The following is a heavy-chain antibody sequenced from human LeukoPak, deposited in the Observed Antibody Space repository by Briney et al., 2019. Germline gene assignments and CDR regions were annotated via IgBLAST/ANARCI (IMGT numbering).Heavy chain of an antibody. CDR3: ARAVTYTYGYNY. CDR1: GGSFSGYY. Sequence: SETLSLTCAVYGGSFSGYYWSWIRQPPGKGLEWIGEINHSGSTNYNPSLKSRVTISVDTSKNQFSLKLSSVTAADTAVYYCARAVTYTYGYNYWGQGTLVTVSS. CDR2: INHSGST. D-gene: IGHD5-18*01. J-gene: IGHJ4*02. V-gene: IGHV4-34*01.